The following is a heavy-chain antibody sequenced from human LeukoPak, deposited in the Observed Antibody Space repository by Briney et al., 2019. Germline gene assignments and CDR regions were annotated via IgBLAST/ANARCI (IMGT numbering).Heavy chain of an antibody. Sequence: ASVKVSCKASGYTFTSYYMHWVRQAPGQGLEWMGIINPSGGSTSYAQKFQGRVTMTRDTSTSTVYMELSSLRSEDTAVYYCARGGRLRIFGVVARLLTTSYYFDYWGQGTLVTVSS. D-gene: IGHD3-3*01. CDR3: ARGGRLRIFGVVARLLTTSYYFDY. V-gene: IGHV1-46*01. J-gene: IGHJ4*02. CDR1: GYTFTSYY. CDR2: INPSGGST.